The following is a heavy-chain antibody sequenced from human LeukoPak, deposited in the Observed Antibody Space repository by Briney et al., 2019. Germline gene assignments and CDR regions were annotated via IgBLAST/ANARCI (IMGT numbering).Heavy chain of an antibody. CDR1: GFTFSSYI. J-gene: IGHJ4*02. Sequence: GGSLRLSCAASGFTFSSYIMNCVRHAPGKGLEWLSYISNSGSTIYYADSVKGRFSISRDNAKNSLWLQMSSLRAEDTAVYYCARGRGSCSGGTCYVDFWGQGTLVTVSS. V-gene: IGHV3-48*01. CDR3: ARGRGSCSGGTCYVDF. D-gene: IGHD2-15*01. CDR2: ISNSGSTI.